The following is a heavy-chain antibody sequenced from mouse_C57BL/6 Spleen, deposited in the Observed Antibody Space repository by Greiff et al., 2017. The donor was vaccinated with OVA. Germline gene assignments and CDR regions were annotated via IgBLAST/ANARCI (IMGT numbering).Heavy chain of an antibody. V-gene: IGHV1-53*01. D-gene: IGHD1-1*01. J-gene: IGHJ3*01. CDR2: IYPSNGGT. CDR1: GYTFTSYW. Sequence: QVQLQQPGTELVKPGASVKLSCKASGYTFTSYWMHWVKQRPGQGLEWLGTIYPSNGGTNYNEKFKSKATLTVDKSSSTAYMQLSSLTSEDSAVYYCARSNYGSSSAWFAYWGQGTLVTVSA. CDR3: ARSNYGSSSAWFAY.